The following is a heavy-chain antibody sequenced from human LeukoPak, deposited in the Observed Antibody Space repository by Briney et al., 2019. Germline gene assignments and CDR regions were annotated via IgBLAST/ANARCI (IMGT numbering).Heavy chain of an antibody. V-gene: IGHV1-18*01. CDR3: ARFFGADDNWFDP. Sequence: RASVKVSCKASGYTFTSYDINWARQAPGQGLEWMGWISAYNGNTNYAQKLQGRVTMTTDTSTSTAYMELRSLRSDDTAVYYCARFFGADDNWFDPWGQGTLVTVSS. D-gene: IGHD3-3*01. CDR2: ISAYNGNT. J-gene: IGHJ5*02. CDR1: GYTFTSYD.